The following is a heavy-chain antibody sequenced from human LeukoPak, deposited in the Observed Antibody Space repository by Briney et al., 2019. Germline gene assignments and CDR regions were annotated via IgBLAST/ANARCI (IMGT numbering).Heavy chain of an antibody. J-gene: IGHJ5*02. Sequence: SETLSLTCTVSGGSISSYYWSWIRQPAGKGLEWIGRIYTSGSSNYNPSLKSRVTISVDKSKNQFSLKLSSVTAADTAVYYCARAAGTRRPPGGYDSGWFDPWGQGTLVTVSS. CDR2: IYTSGSS. CDR3: ARAAGTRRPPGGYDSGWFDP. V-gene: IGHV4-4*07. D-gene: IGHD5-12*01. CDR1: GGSISSYY.